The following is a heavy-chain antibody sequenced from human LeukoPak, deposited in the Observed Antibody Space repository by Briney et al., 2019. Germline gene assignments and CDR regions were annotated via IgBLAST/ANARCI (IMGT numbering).Heavy chain of an antibody. D-gene: IGHD4-17*01. CDR2: IYRSGST. CDR3: ARGTYGYYMDV. V-gene: IGHV4-38-2*02. J-gene: IGHJ6*03. CDR1: NYSISNSLY. Sequence: SETLSLTCSGSNYSISNSLYWGWLRPPPGKGLEWIGSIYRSGSTLYNPSLKSRVTISLDTSKNQFSLKLSSVTAADTAVYFCARGTYGYYMDVWGKGTTVTVSS.